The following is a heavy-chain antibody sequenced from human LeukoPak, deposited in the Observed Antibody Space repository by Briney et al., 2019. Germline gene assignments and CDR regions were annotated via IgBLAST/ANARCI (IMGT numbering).Heavy chain of an antibody. V-gene: IGHV3-30*03. CDR1: GFTFSSYG. J-gene: IGHJ4*02. CDR3: ARLPMVRGVIDFDY. Sequence: GGSLRLSCAASGFTFSSYGMHWVRQAPGKGLEWVAVISYDGSNKYYADSVKGRFTISRDNSKNTLYLQMNSLRAEDTAVYYCARLPMVRGVIDFDYWGQGTLVTVSS. CDR2: ISYDGSNK. D-gene: IGHD3-10*01.